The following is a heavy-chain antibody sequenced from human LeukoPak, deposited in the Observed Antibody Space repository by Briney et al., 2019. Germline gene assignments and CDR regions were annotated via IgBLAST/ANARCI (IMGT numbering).Heavy chain of an antibody. D-gene: IGHD1-14*01. CDR2: IWYDGGTK. CDR3: AKEAEDHRYDY. Sequence: GGSLRLSCVASGFTFRNYGMHWVRQAPGEGLEWVAIIWYDGGTKYYADSVKGRFTISRDNSKNTLYLQMDSLRAEDTAVYYCAKEAEDHRYDYWGQGALVIVSS. CDR1: GFTFRNYG. J-gene: IGHJ4*02. V-gene: IGHV3-33*06.